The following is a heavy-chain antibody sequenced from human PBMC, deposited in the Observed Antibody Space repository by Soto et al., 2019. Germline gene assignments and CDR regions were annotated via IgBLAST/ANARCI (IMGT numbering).Heavy chain of an antibody. CDR1: GGSISSYY. CDR3: ARDRTYITMVRGVGPGWFDP. Sequence: PSETLSLTCTVSGGSISSYYWSWIRQPPGKGLEWIGYIYYSGGSTSYAQKFQGRVTMTRDTSTSTVYMELSSLRSEDTAVYYCARDRTYITMVRGVGPGWFDPWGQGTLVTVSS. J-gene: IGHJ5*02. V-gene: IGHV4-59*01. CDR2: IYYSGGST. D-gene: IGHD3-10*01.